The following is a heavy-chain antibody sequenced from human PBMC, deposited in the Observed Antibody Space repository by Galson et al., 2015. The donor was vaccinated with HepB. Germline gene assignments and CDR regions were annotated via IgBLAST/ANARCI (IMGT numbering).Heavy chain of an antibody. CDR2: ISAGGIRI. CDR1: EFSFSTFS. J-gene: IGHJ3*02. D-gene: IGHD3-3*01. CDR3: AMEGLTGDALDI. V-gene: IGHV3-21*01. Sequence: SLRLSCAASEFSFSTFSMNWVRQAPGKGLEWVSSISAGGIRIYYANSLKGRFTISRDNAKKSLYLQMNGLRVEDTAIYYCAMEGLTGDALDIWGRGTMVTVSS.